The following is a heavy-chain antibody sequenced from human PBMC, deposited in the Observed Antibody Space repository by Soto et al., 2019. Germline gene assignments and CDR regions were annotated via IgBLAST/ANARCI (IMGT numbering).Heavy chain of an antibody. CDR3: AREGAARYTHYYGTDV. Sequence: SETLSLTCAVSGYSISSGYYWGWIRQPPGKGLEWIGYIYYTGSTYYNPSLESRVTISVDTSKNQFSLKLNSMTAADTAVYYCAREGAARYTHYYGTDVWGQGTTVTVSS. J-gene: IGHJ6*02. D-gene: IGHD2-2*02. CDR2: IYYTGST. CDR1: GYSISSGYY. V-gene: IGHV4-38-2*02.